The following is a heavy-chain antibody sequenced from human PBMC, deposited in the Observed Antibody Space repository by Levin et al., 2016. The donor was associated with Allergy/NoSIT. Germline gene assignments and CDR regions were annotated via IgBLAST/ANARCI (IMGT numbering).Heavy chain of an antibody. CDR2: IYSDLLT. CDR3: ARYGDYIEYFEF. J-gene: IGHJ4*02. Sequence: GESLKISCAASGFTVSGVSMSWVRQAPGRGLEWVSVIYSDLLTKYADSVKGRFTISRDISKNMLHLQLNSLRDEDTAVYYCARYGDYIEYFEFWGQGTLVTVSS. D-gene: IGHD4-17*01. CDR1: GFTVSGVS. V-gene: IGHV3-66*01.